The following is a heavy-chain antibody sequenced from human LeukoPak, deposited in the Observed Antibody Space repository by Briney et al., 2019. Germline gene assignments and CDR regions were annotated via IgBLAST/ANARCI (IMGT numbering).Heavy chain of an antibody. CDR2: INHSGST. D-gene: IGHD3-9*01. V-gene: IGHV4-34*01. CDR1: GGSFSGYY. CDR3: AAFFRYDILTGYYQRAPFDY. Sequence: SETLSLTCAVYGGSFSGYYWSWIRQPPGKGLEWIGEINHSGSTNYNPSLKSRVTISVDTSKNQFSLKLSSVTAADTAVYYCAAFFRYDILTGYYQRAPFDYWGQGTLVTVSS. J-gene: IGHJ4*02.